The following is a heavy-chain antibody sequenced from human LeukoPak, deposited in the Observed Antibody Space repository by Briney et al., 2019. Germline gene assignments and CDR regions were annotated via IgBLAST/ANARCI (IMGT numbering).Heavy chain of an antibody. CDR1: GYTFPSYF. CDR3: TRGPSGSDY. CDR2: INPSSGGT. Sequence: ASVNVSCKASGYTFPSYFMHWVRQAPGQGLEWMGRINPSSGGTNYAQKFQGRVTMTRDTSINTAYMDLSSLRSDDTAVYYCTRGPSGSDYWGQGTLVTVSS. V-gene: IGHV1-2*06. J-gene: IGHJ4*02. D-gene: IGHD3-10*01.